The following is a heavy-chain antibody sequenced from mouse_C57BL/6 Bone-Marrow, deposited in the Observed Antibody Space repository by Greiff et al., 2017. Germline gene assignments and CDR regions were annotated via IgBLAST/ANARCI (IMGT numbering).Heavy chain of an antibody. Sequence: DVHLVESGGGLVKPGGSLKLSCAASGFTFSDYGMHWVRQAPEKGLEWVAYISSGSSTIYYEDTVKGRFTISRDISQNTLFLHMTRLRSEDTAMYYCARPYYPYFDYWGQGTTLTVSS. J-gene: IGHJ2*01. V-gene: IGHV5-17*01. D-gene: IGHD2-10*01. CDR3: ARPYYPYFDY. CDR1: GFTFSDYG. CDR2: ISSGSSTI.